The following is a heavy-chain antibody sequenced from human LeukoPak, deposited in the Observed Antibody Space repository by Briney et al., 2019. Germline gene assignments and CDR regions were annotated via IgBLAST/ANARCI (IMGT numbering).Heavy chain of an antibody. V-gene: IGHV1-2*06. CDR1: GYAFTDYY. CDR2: INPNSGGT. D-gene: IGHD6-19*01. J-gene: IGHJ4*02. CDR3: ARGTVTGRGWFRDFDY. Sequence: ASVKVSCKASGYAFTDYYMQWVRQAPGQRLEWMGRINPNSGGTNYAQKFQGRVTMTRDTSINTAYMVLTSLRSDDTAVYYCARGTVTGRGWFRDFDYWGQGTLVTVPS.